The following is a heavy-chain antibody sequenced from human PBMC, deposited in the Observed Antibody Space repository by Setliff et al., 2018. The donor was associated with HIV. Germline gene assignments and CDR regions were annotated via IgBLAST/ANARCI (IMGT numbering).Heavy chain of an antibody. J-gene: IGHJ4*02. D-gene: IGHD2-2*01. CDR3: VRGGDYCSSTSCYDPFDS. CDR1: GYTFSGRY. V-gene: IGHV1-2*02. Sequence: ASVKVSCKASGYTFSGRYIHWVRQAPGQGLEWMGWINPNGGETNFAHKFQGRVTLTSDTSISTAYMEPLRLRSDDTSVFYCVRGGDYCSSTSCYDPFDSWGQGTPVTVSS. CDR2: INPNGGET.